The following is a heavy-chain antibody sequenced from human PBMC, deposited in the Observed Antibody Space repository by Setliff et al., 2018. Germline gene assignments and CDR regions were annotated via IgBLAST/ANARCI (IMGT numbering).Heavy chain of an antibody. CDR1: GGSFSGYY. J-gene: IGHJ6*03. D-gene: IGHD6-13*01. CDR2: INNSGST. CDR3: ARDFSSSWYGSYYYYYYMDV. Sequence: KPSETLSLTCAVYGGSFSGYYWSWIRQPPGKGLEWIGEINNSGSTNYNPSLKSRVTISVDTSKNQFSLKLSSVTAADTAVYYFARDFSSSWYGSYYYYYYMDVWGKGTTVTVSS. V-gene: IGHV4-34*01.